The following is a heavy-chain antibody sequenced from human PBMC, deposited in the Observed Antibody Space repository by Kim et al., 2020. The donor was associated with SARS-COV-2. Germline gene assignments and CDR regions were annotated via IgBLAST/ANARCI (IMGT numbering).Heavy chain of an antibody. V-gene: IGHV4-4*07. D-gene: IGHD2-21*01. J-gene: IGHJ4*02. Sequence: SETLSLTCTVSGDSISSHYWSWIRQPAGKGLEWIGHIYTSGSTNYNPSLKSRVTMSVDTSRNQFSLNLSSVTAADTAVYYCARESTYCGGDCYLYWGQGTLVTVSS. CDR3: ARESTYCGGDCYLY. CDR2: IYTSGST. CDR1: GDSISSHY.